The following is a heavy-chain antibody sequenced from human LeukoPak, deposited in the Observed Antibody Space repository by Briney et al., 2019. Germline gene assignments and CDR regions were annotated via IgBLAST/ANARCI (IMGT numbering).Heavy chain of an antibody. CDR2: INHSGST. J-gene: IGHJ6*03. CDR3: ARGKSSSWYGGYYYYYMDV. CDR1: GGSSSGYY. D-gene: IGHD6-13*01. Sequence: SETLSLTCAVYGGSSSGYYWSWIRQPPGKGLEWIGEINHSGSTNYNPSLKSRVTMSVDTSKNQFSLKLSSVTAADTAVYYCARGKSSSWYGGYYYYYMDVWGKGTTVTVSS. V-gene: IGHV4-34*01.